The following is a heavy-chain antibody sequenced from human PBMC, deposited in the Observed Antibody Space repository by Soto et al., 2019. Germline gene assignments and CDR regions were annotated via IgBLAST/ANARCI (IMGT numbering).Heavy chain of an antibody. Sequence: PGGSLRLSCAASGFTFSSYAMSWVRQAPGKGLEWVSAISGSGGSTYYADSVKGRFTISRDNSKNTLYLQMNSLRAEDTAVYYCAKDVSGTTGAYYYYGTDVWGQGTTVTVSS. D-gene: IGHD1-7*01. J-gene: IGHJ6*02. CDR1: GFTFSSYA. CDR3: AKDVSGTTGAYYYYGTDV. V-gene: IGHV3-23*01. CDR2: ISGSGGST.